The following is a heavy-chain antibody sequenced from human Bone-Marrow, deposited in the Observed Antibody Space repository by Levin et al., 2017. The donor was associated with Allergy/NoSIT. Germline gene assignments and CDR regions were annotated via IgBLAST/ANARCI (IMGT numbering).Heavy chain of an antibody. CDR1: GFTFSDYA. D-gene: IGHD3-22*01. CDR3: AKVTDYYDIPGYYSPYYFDS. J-gene: IGHJ4*02. Sequence: GESLKISCAASGFTFSDYAMSWVRQAPGKGLEWVSVISGGGGSTFYADSVKGRFTISRDNFRNTLYLHINSLRADDTAVYYCAKVTDYYDIPGYYSPYYFDSWGQGALVTVSS. V-gene: IGHV3-23*01. CDR2: ISGGGGST.